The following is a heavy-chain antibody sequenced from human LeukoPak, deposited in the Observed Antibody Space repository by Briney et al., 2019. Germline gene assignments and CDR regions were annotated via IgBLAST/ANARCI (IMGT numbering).Heavy chain of an antibody. J-gene: IGHJ2*01. CDR2: INHSGST. CDR1: GGSFSGYY. Sequence: SETLSLTCAVYGGSFSGYYWSWIRQPPGKGLEWIGEINHSGSTNYNPSLKSRVTISVDTSKNQFSLKLSSVTAADTAVYYRARIAVAGQHWYFDLWGRGTLVTVSS. V-gene: IGHV4-34*01. D-gene: IGHD6-19*01. CDR3: ARIAVAGQHWYFDL.